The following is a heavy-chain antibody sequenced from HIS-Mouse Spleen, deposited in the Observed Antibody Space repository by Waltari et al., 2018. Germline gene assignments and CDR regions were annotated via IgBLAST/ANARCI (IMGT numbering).Heavy chain of an antibody. J-gene: IGHJ2*01. CDR1: GGSISSSSYY. CDR2: IYYRGST. V-gene: IGHV4-39*07. Sequence: QLQLQESGPGLVKPSETLSLTCTVSGGSISSSSYYWGWIRQPPGKGREWIGSIYYRGSTYYNPSLKIRVTISVDTSKNQFSLKLSSVTAADTAVYYCAREIPYSSSWYDWYFDLWGRGTLVTVSS. CDR3: AREIPYSSSWYDWYFDL. D-gene: IGHD6-13*01.